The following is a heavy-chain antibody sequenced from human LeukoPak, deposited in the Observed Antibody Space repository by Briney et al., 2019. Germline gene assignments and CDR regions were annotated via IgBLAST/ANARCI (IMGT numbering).Heavy chain of an antibody. D-gene: IGHD3-3*01. J-gene: IGHJ4*02. CDR2: IKQNGSET. CDR3: ARSARLMKGVVEVTALDD. Sequence: GGSLRLSCAASGFTFSSYWMSWVRQAPGKGLGWVANIKQNGSETYYVDSVNGRFTISRDNAKKSLYLQINSLRADDTAVYYCARSARLMKGVVEVTALDDWGQGTLVTVSS. CDR1: GFTFSSYW. V-gene: IGHV3-7*01.